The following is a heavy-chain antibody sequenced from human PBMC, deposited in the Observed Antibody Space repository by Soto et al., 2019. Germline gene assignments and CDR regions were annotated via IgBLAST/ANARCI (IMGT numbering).Heavy chain of an antibody. CDR2: INHSGST. CDR1: GGSFSGYY. D-gene: IGHD1-7*01. J-gene: IGHJ4*02. Sequence: QVQLQQWGAGLLKPSETLSLTCAVYGGSFSGYYWTWIRQPPGTGLEWIGEINHSGSTNYNPSLKSPVTLSIDTSKNQFSLKLTSATAADTAVYYCARDKTTGLFDYWGQGTLVTVSS. CDR3: ARDKTTGLFDY. V-gene: IGHV4-34*01.